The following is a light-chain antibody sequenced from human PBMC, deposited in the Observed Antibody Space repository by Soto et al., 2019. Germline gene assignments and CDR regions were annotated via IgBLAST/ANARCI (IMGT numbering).Light chain of an antibody. CDR2: GAS. CDR3: QQTASAPPWT. V-gene: IGKV1-39*01. CDR1: QRIGTY. J-gene: IGKJ1*01. Sequence: TQSPGTLSASVGDRVTISCRASQRIGTYLAWYQQKPGKAPRLLISGASSVQSGVPPRFSGSGSATDFILTISSLRLEDIATYYCQQTASAPPWTFGQGTKVEIK.